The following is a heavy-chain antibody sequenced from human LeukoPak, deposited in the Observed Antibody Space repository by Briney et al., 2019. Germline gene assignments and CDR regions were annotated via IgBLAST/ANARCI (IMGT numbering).Heavy chain of an antibody. Sequence: SETLSLTCFVSGGSISNYFWNWIRQPAGKGLEWIGRISASGSTNYNPSLKSRVTMSADMSKNQFSLKLRSVTAADTAVYYCARSNTNWEEINYWGQGTQVTVSS. J-gene: IGHJ4*02. CDR2: ISASGST. D-gene: IGHD1-1*01. V-gene: IGHV4-4*07. CDR3: ARSNTNWEEINY. CDR1: GGSISNYF.